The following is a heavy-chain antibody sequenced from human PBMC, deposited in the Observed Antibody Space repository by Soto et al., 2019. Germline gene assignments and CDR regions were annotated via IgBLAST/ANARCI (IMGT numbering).Heavy chain of an antibody. D-gene: IGHD3-3*01. CDR1: GYTFTSYG. CDR2: ISAYNGNT. V-gene: IGHV1-18*04. CDR3: ARVGDFWSGYHNWFDP. J-gene: IGHJ5*02. Sequence: ASVKVSCKASGYTFTSYGISWVRQAPGQGLEWMGWISAYNGNTNYAQKLQGRVTMTTDTSTSTAYMELRSLRSDDTAVYYCARVGDFWSGYHNWFDPWGQGTLVTVSS.